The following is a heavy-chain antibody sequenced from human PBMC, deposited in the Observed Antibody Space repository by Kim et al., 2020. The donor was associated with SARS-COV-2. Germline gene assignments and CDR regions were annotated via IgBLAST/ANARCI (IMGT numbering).Heavy chain of an antibody. J-gene: IGHJ4*02. Sequence: TTHNPSPKSRVTTSVDTSKNQVSLKLSSVTAADTAVYYCARESGGDFDYWGQGTLVTVSS. CDR2: T. V-gene: IGHV4-34*09. CDR3: ARESGGDFDY.